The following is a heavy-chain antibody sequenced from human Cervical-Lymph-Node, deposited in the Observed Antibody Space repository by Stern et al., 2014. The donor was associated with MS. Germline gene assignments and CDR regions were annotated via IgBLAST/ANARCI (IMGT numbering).Heavy chain of an antibody. CDR2: IYWDDQK. J-gene: IGHJ4*02. Sequence: ESGPALVKPTQTLTLTCTFSGFSLSTSGRGVGWIRQPPGEALEWLAYIYWDDQKRYSPSLKSRLTITKDTSKNQVVLTLTNVDPVDTATYYCAHRTAGPFDYWGQGTLVTVSS. CDR3: AHRTAGPFDY. CDR1: GFSLSTSGRG. V-gene: IGHV2-5*02.